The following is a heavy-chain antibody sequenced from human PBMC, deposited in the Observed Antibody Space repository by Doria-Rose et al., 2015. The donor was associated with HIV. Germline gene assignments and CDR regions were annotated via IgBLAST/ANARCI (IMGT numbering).Heavy chain of an antibody. CDR1: GGSFSGYY. Sequence: QVQLQQWDAGLVKPSETLSLTCAVFGGSFSGYYWSWIRQPPGKGLEWIGEINHSGSNNYYTYLKSRVTISAGTSKNLFSLKLSSVTAADTAVYYCARGLLRGGWNDVDYYYGMDVWGQGTTVTVSS. J-gene: IGHJ6*02. V-gene: IGHV4-34*01. D-gene: IGHD1-1*01. CDR2: INHSGSN. CDR3: ARGLLRGGWNDVDYYYGMDV.